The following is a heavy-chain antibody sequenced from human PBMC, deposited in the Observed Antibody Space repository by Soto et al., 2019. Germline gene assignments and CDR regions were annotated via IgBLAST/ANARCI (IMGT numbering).Heavy chain of an antibody. CDR1: GFTFSSYA. D-gene: IGHD1-26*01. Sequence: GGSLRLSCAASGFTFSSYAMSWVRQAPGKGLEWVSAISGSGGSTYYADSVKGRFTISRDNSKNTLYLQMNSLRAEDTAVHYCAKRTDGSYGGFDYWGQGTLVTVSS. CDR2: ISGSGGST. J-gene: IGHJ4*02. CDR3: AKRTDGSYGGFDY. V-gene: IGHV3-23*01.